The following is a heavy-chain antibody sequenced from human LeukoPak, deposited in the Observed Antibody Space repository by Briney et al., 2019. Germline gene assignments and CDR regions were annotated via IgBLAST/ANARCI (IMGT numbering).Heavy chain of an antibody. V-gene: IGHV1-2*02. CDR2: INPNSGGT. Sequence: GASVKVSCRACGYTFTVYYMHWVRQAPRQALEAMGWINPNSGGTNYAQKFQGRVTMTRDTSISTAYMELSRLRSDDTAVYYCARDLGSHSSSWYSDWFDPWGEGTLVTVSS. CDR3: ARDLGSHSSSWYSDWFDP. D-gene: IGHD6-13*01. CDR1: GYTFTVYY. J-gene: IGHJ5*02.